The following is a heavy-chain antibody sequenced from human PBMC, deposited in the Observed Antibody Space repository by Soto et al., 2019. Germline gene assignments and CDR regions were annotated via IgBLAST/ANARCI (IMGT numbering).Heavy chain of an antibody. D-gene: IGHD6-19*01. Sequence: PGGSLRLSCAASGFTFGNYGMHWVRQAPGKGLEWVAVIWFDGSNKYYADSVKGRFTISRDNSKNTLYLQMNSLRAEDTAVYYCAREREWLVERYYFDYWGQGTLVTVSS. J-gene: IGHJ4*02. CDR1: GFTFGNYG. V-gene: IGHV3-33*01. CDR3: AREREWLVERYYFDY. CDR2: IWFDGSNK.